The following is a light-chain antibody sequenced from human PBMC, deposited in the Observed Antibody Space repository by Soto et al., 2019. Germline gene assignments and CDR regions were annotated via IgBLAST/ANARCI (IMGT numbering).Light chain of an antibody. CDR3: QQYNSYLGT. Sequence: DIQMTQSPSTLSASVGDRVTITCGASQSISSWLAWYQQKPGKVPKLLIYKASSLESGVPSRFSGSGSGTEFTLTISSLQPEEFATYYCQQYNSYLGTFGQGTKVEIK. CDR2: KAS. V-gene: IGKV1-5*03. J-gene: IGKJ1*01. CDR1: QSISSW.